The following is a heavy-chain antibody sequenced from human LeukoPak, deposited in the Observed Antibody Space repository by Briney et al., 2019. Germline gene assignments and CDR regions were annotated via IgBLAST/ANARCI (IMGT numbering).Heavy chain of an antibody. J-gene: IGHJ4*02. CDR1: GDPISSHY. CDR2: IYYSGST. CDR3: TNSYYFDRSGSRHYYFAN. V-gene: IGHV4-59*11. D-gene: IGHD3-22*01. Sequence: SETLSLTCSVSGDPISSHYWSWIRQSPGKGLEWIGRIYYSGSTTYNRSLKSRVTISVGTSKDQFSLKLTSVTAADTAVYFCTNSYYFDRSGSRHYYFANWGQGTLVTVSS.